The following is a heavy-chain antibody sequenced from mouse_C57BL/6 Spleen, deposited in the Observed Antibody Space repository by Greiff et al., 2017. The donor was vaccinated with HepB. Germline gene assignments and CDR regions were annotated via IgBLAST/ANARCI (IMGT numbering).Heavy chain of an antibody. CDR3: ARDPTTVVAYYFDY. CDR2: IHPNSGST. Sequence: QVQLQQSGAELVKPGASVKLSCKASGYTFTSYWMHWVKQRPGQGLEWIGMIHPNSGSTNYNEKFKSKATLTVDKSSSTAYMQLSSLTSEDSAVYYCARDPTTVVAYYFDYWGQGTTLTVSS. J-gene: IGHJ2*01. V-gene: IGHV1-64*01. CDR1: GYTFTSYW. D-gene: IGHD1-1*01.